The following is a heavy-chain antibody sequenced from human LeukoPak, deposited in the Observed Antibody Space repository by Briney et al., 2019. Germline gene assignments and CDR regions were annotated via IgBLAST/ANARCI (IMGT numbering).Heavy chain of an antibody. V-gene: IGHV1-69*06. CDR1: GGTFSSYA. D-gene: IGHD6-19*01. J-gene: IGHJ4*02. Sequence: SVKVSCKASGGTFSSYAISWVRQAPGQGLEWMGGIIPIFGTANYAQKFQGRVTITADKSTSTAYMELSGLRSEDTAVYYCARAHSSGWTFDYWGQGTLVTVSS. CDR3: ARAHSSGWTFDY. CDR2: IIPIFGTA.